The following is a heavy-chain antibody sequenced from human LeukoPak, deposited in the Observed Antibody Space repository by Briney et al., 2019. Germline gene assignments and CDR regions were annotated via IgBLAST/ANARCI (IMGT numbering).Heavy chain of an antibody. J-gene: IGHJ4*02. CDR1: GFTFSDYY. D-gene: IGHD5-12*01. V-gene: IGHV3-11*06. CDR3: ARVGGYSGYDSPLGIYFDY. CDR2: ISSSSSYT. Sequence: PGGSLRLSCAASGFTFSDYYMSWIRQASGKGLEWVSYISSSSSYTNYADSVKGRFTISRDNAKNSLYLQMNNLRAEDTAVYYCARVGGYSGYDSPLGIYFDYWGQGTLVTVSS.